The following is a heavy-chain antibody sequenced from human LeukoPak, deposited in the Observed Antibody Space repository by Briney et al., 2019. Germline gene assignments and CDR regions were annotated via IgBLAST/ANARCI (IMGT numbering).Heavy chain of an antibody. CDR2: IYYSGST. Sequence: SETLSLTCTVSGGSISSGGYYWSWIRQHPGKGLEWIGYIYYSGSTYYNPSLKSRVTISVDTSKNQFSLKLSSVTAADTAVYYCARGNVMRFGELLPYYYYYGKDVWGQGTTVTVSS. J-gene: IGHJ6*02. CDR1: GGSISSGGYY. D-gene: IGHD3-10*01. V-gene: IGHV4-31*03. CDR3: ARGNVMRFGELLPYYYYYGKDV.